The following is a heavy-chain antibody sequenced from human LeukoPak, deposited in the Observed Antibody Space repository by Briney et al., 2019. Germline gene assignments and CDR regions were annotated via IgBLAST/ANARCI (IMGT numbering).Heavy chain of an antibody. Sequence: GASVKVSCKASGYTFTGYYMHWVRQAHGQGLEWMGWISPYNDNTNYAQKLQGRVTMTTDTSTSTAYMELRSLRSDDTAVYYCARDTGSGWYVGVYWGQGTLVTVSS. V-gene: IGHV1-18*04. CDR2: ISPYNDNT. D-gene: IGHD6-19*01. CDR1: GYTFTGYY. CDR3: ARDTGSGWYVGVY. J-gene: IGHJ4*02.